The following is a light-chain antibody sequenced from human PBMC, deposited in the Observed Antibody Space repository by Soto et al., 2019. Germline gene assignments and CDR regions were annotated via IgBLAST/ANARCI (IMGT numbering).Light chain of an antibody. CDR1: QSLLHSNGYNY. Sequence: DIVMTQSPLALPVTPGEPASSSCRSSQSLLHSNGYNYLDWYLQKPGQSPQLLISLGSNRASGVPDRFSGSGSGTDFTLKISRVEGEDVGVYYCMQALQSPITFGQGTRLEIK. CDR2: LGS. CDR3: MQALQSPIT. V-gene: IGKV2-28*01. J-gene: IGKJ5*01.